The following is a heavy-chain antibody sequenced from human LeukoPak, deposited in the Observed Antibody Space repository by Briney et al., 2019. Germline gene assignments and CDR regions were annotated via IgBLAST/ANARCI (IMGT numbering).Heavy chain of an antibody. J-gene: IGHJ4*02. Sequence: PGRSLRLSCAASGFTFSSYGMHWVRQAPGKGLEWVAVISYDGSNKYYADSVKGRFTISRDNSKNTLYLQMNSLRAEDTAVYYCSKTRAATDEIPHDYWGQGTLVTVSS. V-gene: IGHV3-30*18. D-gene: IGHD2-15*01. CDR2: ISYDGSNK. CDR1: GFTFSSYG. CDR3: SKTRAATDEIPHDY.